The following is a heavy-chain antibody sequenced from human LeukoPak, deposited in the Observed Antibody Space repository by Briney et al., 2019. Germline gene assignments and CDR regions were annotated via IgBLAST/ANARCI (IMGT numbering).Heavy chain of an antibody. CDR3: ARDRGIAVAGGIY. CDR1: GCTFSSYS. J-gene: IGHJ4*02. CDR2: ISSSSSYI. D-gene: IGHD6-19*01. Sequence: GGSLRLSCAASGCTFSSYSMNWVRQAPGKGLEWVSSISSSSSYIYYADSVKGRFTISRDNAKNSLYLQMNSLRAEDTAVYYCARDRGIAVAGGIYWGQGTLVTVSS. V-gene: IGHV3-21*01.